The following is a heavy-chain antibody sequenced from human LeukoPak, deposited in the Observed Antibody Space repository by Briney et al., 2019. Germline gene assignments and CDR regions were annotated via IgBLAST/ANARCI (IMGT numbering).Heavy chain of an antibody. V-gene: IGHV4-30-2*01. Sequence: SQTLSLTCAVSGGSISSGGYSWSWTRQPPGKGLEWIGYIYHSGSTYYNPSLKSRVTISVDRSKNQFSLKLSSVTAADTAVYYWARGGSSGYYYFFDYWGQGTLVTVST. CDR2: IYHSGST. CDR3: ARGGSSGYYYFFDY. J-gene: IGHJ4*02. D-gene: IGHD3-22*01. CDR1: GGSISSGGYS.